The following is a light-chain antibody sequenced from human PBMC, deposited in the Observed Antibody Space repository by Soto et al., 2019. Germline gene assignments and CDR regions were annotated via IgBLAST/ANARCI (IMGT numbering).Light chain of an antibody. CDR3: QQSYSAPRT. CDR1: QSISNY. CDR2: AAS. Sequence: DIQVTQSPSSLSASVEDRVTITCRASQSISNYLNWYQQKPGKAPKFLIYAASSLQSGVPSRFSGSGSGTDFTLTISSLQPEDFATYYCQQSYSAPRTFGQGTKLEIK. V-gene: IGKV1-39*01. J-gene: IGKJ2*01.